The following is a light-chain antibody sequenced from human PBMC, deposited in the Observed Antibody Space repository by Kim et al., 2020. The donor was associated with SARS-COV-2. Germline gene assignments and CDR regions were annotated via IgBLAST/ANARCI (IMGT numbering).Light chain of an antibody. CDR1: SSDVGSYNL. Sequence: QSALTQPASVSGSPGQSITISCTGTSSDVGSYNLVSWYQQHPGRAPKLMIYDVSKRPSGVSNRFSGSKSGNTASLTISGLQADDEADYYCCSYAGSSTVGFGTGTKVTVL. CDR3: CSYAGSSTVG. V-gene: IGLV2-23*02. CDR2: DVS. J-gene: IGLJ1*01.